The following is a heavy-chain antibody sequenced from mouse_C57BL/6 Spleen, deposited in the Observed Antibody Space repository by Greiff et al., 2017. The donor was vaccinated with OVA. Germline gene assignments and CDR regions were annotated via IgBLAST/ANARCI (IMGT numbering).Heavy chain of an antibody. Sequence: VQLQQSGAELVKPGASVKLSCTASGFNIKDYYMHWVKQRTEQGLEWIGRIDPEDGETKYAPKFPGKATITAATSSNTAYLQLSSLTSEDTAVYYCASTVVDYYAMDYWGQGTSVTVSS. CDR1: GFNIKDYY. CDR3: ASTVVDYYAMDY. V-gene: IGHV14-2*01. J-gene: IGHJ4*01. D-gene: IGHD1-1*01. CDR2: IDPEDGET.